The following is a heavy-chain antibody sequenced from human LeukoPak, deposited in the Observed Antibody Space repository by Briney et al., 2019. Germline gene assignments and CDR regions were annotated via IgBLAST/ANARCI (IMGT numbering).Heavy chain of an antibody. CDR3: ATVSRYGYEGGLDY. D-gene: IGHD5-18*01. Sequence: ASVKVSCKVSGYTLTELSMHWVRQAPGKGLEWMGGFDPEDGETIYAQKFQGRVTMTGDTSTDTAYMELSSLRSEDTAVYYCATVSRYGYEGGLDYWGQGTLVTVSS. J-gene: IGHJ4*02. CDR1: GYTLTELS. CDR2: FDPEDGET. V-gene: IGHV1-24*01.